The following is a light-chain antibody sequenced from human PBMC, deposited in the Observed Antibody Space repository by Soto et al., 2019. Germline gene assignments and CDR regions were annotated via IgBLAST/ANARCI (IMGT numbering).Light chain of an antibody. Sequence: AIQLTQSPSSLSASVGDRVTITCRSSQGISSALAWYQQKPGQAPKLLIYDASSLASGVPSRFSGSGSGTAFTLTISSLQPEDFATYYCQQFNIYPQTFGQGTKVEIK. J-gene: IGKJ1*01. V-gene: IGKV1-13*02. CDR1: QGISSA. CDR2: DAS. CDR3: QQFNIYPQT.